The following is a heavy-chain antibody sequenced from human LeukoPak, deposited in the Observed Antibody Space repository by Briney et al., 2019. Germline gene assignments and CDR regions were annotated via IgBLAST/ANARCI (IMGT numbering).Heavy chain of an antibody. D-gene: IGHD3-10*01. Sequence: AASVKVSCKVSGYTLTELSMHWVRQAPGKGLEWMGGFDPEDGETIYAQKFQGRVTMTEDTSTDTAYMELSSLRSEDTAVYYCATEGVGYYGSGSFQTFDPWGQGTLVTVSS. CDR3: ATEGVGYYGSGSFQTFDP. V-gene: IGHV1-24*01. J-gene: IGHJ5*02. CDR1: GYTLTELS. CDR2: FDPEDGET.